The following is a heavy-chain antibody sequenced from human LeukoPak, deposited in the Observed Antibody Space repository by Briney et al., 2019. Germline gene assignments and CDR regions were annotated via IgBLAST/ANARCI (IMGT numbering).Heavy chain of an antibody. D-gene: IGHD2/OR15-2a*01. J-gene: IGHJ6*02. CDR3: AGDVGNNYYYAYCRDV. V-gene: IGHV4-59*01. CDR2: IYYSGST. Sequence: SGTLSLTCTVSGGSISSYSWSWIRQPPGKGLEWVSYIYYSGSTTYNPSPMSRVTIPLRKSKNQSFLMLSSVIGAETTVYYCAGDVGNNYYYAYCRDVGGQGTTDTV. CDR1: GGSISSYS.